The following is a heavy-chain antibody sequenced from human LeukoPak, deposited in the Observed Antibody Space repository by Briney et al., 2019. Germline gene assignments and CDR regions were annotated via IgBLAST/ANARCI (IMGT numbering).Heavy chain of an antibody. CDR2: ISSSGSTI. CDR3: ARDNRYGSGSYHSDY. D-gene: IGHD3-10*01. CDR1: GFTFSDYY. V-gene: IGHV3-11*04. Sequence: GGSLRLSCAASGFTFSDYYMSWIRQAPGKGLEWVSYISSSGSTIYYADSVKGRFTISRDNSKNTLYLQMNSLRAEDTAVYYCARDNRYGSGSYHSDYWGQGTLVTVSS. J-gene: IGHJ4*02.